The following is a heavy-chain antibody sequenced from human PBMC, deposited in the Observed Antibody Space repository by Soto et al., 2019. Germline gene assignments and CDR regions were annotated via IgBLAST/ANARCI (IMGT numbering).Heavy chain of an antibody. CDR2: ISPSSSYT. J-gene: IGHJ3*02. D-gene: IGHD6-13*01. V-gene: IGHV3-11*06. Sequence: QVQLVESGGGMVKPGGSLRLSCAASGFTFSDYYMSWIRQAPGKGLEWVSYISPSSSYTNYAVSVKGRFTISRDNAKNSVYLQMNSLRAEDTAVYYCARNHIAASGTSAYDIWGQGTMVTFSS. CDR1: GFTFSDYY. CDR3: ARNHIAASGTSAYDI.